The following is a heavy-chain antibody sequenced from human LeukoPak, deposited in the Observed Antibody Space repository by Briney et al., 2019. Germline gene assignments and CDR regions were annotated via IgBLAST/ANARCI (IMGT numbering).Heavy chain of an antibody. D-gene: IGHD2-2*01. V-gene: IGHV1-69*13. CDR3: ARWFGGGYCSSTSCYPYNWFDP. CDR2: IIPIFGTA. J-gene: IGHJ5*02. Sequence: ASVKVSCKASGYTFTSYGISWVRQAPGQGLEWMGGIIPIFGTANYAQKFQGRVTITADESTSTAYMELSSLRSEDTAVYYCARWFGGGYCSSTSCYPYNWFDPWGQGTLVTVSS. CDR1: GYTFTSYG.